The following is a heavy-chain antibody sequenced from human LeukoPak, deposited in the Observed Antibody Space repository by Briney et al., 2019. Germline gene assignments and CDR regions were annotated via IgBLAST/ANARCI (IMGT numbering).Heavy chain of an antibody. J-gene: IGHJ4*02. V-gene: IGHV3-30*03. Sequence: GGSLRLSCAASEFTFSSYNMNWVRQAPGKGLEWVAVISYDGSNKYYADSVKGRFTISRDNSKNTLYLQMNSLRAEDTAVYYCARTYYYGSGSPPDYWGQGTLVTVSS. CDR3: ARTYYYGSGSPPDY. CDR2: ISYDGSNK. D-gene: IGHD3-10*01. CDR1: EFTFSSYN.